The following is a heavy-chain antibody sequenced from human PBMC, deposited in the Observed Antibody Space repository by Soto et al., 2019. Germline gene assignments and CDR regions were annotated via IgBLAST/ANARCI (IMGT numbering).Heavy chain of an antibody. CDR1: GFTFSSYA. V-gene: IGHV3-30-3*01. CDR2: ISYDGSNK. J-gene: IGHJ4*02. D-gene: IGHD4-17*01. CDR3: ARDMTTDNDY. Sequence: GGSLRLSCAASGFTFSSYAMHWVRQAPGKGLEWVAVISYDGSNKYYADSVKGRFTISRDNSKNTLYLQMNSLRAEDTAVYYCARDMTTDNDYWGQGTLVTVSS.